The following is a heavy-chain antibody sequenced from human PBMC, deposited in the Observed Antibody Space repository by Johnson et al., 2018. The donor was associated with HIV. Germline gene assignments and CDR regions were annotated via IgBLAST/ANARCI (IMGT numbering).Heavy chain of an antibody. Sequence: VQLVESGGGLVQPGGSLRLSCAASRFIFSGYWMNWVRQAPGKGLEWVAGIKYDGSGKFCVDSVKGRFTISRDNAKDSLFLQMNSLRAEDTAVYYCARSNAFDIWGQGTMVTVSS. CDR3: ARSNAFDI. V-gene: IGHV3-7*01. CDR2: IKYDGSGK. CDR1: RFIFSGYW. J-gene: IGHJ3*02.